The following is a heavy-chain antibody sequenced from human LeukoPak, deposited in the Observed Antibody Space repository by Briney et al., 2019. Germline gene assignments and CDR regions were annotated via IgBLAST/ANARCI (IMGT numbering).Heavy chain of an antibody. CDR2: ISGSGGST. Sequence: PGGSLRLSCAASGFTFSSYAMSWVRQAPGKGLEWVSAISGSGGSTYYADSVKGRFTISRDNSKNTLYLQMNSLRAEDTAVYYCVSYSSSWYMFFDYWGQGTLVTVSS. CDR1: GFTFSSYA. V-gene: IGHV3-23*01. CDR3: VSYSSSWYMFFDY. J-gene: IGHJ4*02. D-gene: IGHD6-13*01.